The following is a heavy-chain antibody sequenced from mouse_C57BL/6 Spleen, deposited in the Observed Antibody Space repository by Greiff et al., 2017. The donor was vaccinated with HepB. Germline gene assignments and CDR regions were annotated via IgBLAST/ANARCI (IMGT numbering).Heavy chain of an antibody. V-gene: IGHV1-19*01. CDR3: AKAYYDYDEGFDY. Sequence: EVQLQESGPVLVKPGASVKMSCKASGYTFTDYYMNWVKQSHGKSLEWIGVINPYNGGTSYNQKFKGKATLTVDKSSSTAYMELNSLTSEDSAVYYCAKAYYDYDEGFDYWGQGTTLTVSS. D-gene: IGHD2-4*01. CDR1: GYTFTDYY. J-gene: IGHJ2*01. CDR2: INPYNGGT.